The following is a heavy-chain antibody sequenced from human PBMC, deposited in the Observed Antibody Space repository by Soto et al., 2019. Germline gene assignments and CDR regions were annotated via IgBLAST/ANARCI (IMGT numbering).Heavy chain of an antibody. CDR3: ARDQAMAQFDY. CDR2: INAYNGNT. J-gene: IGHJ4*02. Sequence: ASVKVSCKASGYTFTGYYMHWVRQAPGQGLEWMGWINAYNGNTKYAQKLQGRVTMTTDTSTSTAYMELRSLRSDDTAVYYCARDQAMAQFDYWGQGTLVTVSS. D-gene: IGHD5-18*01. V-gene: IGHV1-18*04. CDR1: GYTFTGYY.